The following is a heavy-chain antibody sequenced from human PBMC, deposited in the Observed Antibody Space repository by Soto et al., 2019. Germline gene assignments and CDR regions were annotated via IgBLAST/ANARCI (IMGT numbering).Heavy chain of an antibody. CDR1: GGSISSGGYY. D-gene: IGHD6-13*01. Sequence: QVQLQESGPGLVKPSQTLSLTCTVSGGSISSGGYYWSWIRQHPGKGLEWIGYIYYSGSTYYNPSLKSRVTISVDTSKNQCSLTLSSVTAADTAVYYCARRNRSGIAAAGNSDYWGQGTLVTVSS. V-gene: IGHV4-31*03. CDR2: IYYSGST. CDR3: ARRNRSGIAAAGNSDY. J-gene: IGHJ4*02.